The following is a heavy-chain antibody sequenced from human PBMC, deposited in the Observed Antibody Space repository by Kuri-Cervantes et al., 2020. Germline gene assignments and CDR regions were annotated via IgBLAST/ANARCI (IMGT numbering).Heavy chain of an antibody. CDR3: ARDGGIWFGVGSFGFGP. CDR2: INPNSGGT. D-gene: IGHD3-10*01. Sequence: ASVKVSCKASGYTFTSYDINWVRQAPGQGLEWMGWINPNSGGTNYAQKFQGRVTMTRDTSISTAYMELSRLRSDDTAVYYCARDGGIWFGVGSFGFGPWGQGTLVTVSS. J-gene: IGHJ5*02. V-gene: IGHV1-2*02. CDR1: GYTFTSYD.